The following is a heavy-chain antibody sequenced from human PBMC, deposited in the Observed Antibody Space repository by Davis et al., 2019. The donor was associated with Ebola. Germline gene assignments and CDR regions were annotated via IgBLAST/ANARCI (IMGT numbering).Heavy chain of an antibody. CDR3: AGLYYYDSSGGVDY. D-gene: IGHD3-22*01. J-gene: IGHJ4*02. CDR1: GGSISSSSYY. CDR2: IYYSGST. V-gene: IGHV4-39*07. Sequence: SETLSLTCTVSGGSISSSSYYWGWIRQPPGKGLEWIGSIYYSGSTYYNPSLKSRVTISVDTSKNQFSLKVTSVTAADTAVYYCAGLYYYDSSGGVDYWGQGTLVTVSS.